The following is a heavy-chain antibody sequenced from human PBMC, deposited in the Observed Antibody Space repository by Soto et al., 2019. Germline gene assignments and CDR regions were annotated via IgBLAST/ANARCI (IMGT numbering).Heavy chain of an antibody. CDR3: ARIPLSQDRRWYFDY. J-gene: IGHJ4*02. CDR2: IYYSGSS. V-gene: IGHV4-39*01. Sequence: PSETLSLTCTVSGGSVSSHIYYWGWVRQSPGKGLEWIANIYYSGSSFYNPSLESRVTVSVDTSKNQFSLRLSSVTAADTAVYYCARIPLSQDRRWYFDYWGQGAQVTVSS. D-gene: IGHD2-15*01. CDR1: GGSVSSHIYY.